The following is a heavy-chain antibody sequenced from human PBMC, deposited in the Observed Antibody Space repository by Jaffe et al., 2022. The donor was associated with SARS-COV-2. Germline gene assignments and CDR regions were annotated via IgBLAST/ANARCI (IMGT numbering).Heavy chain of an antibody. CDR1: GDSVSSNSAA. CDR3: ARDMLGCSGGSCYGKQAFDI. D-gene: IGHD2-15*01. J-gene: IGHJ3*02. Sequence: QVQLQQSGPGLVKPSQTLSLTCAISGDSVSSNSAAWNWIRQSPSRGLEWLGRTYYRSKWYNDYAVSVKSRITINPDTSKNQFSLQLNSVTPEDTAVYYCARDMLGCSGGSCYGKQAFDIWGQGTMVTVSS. CDR2: TYYRSKWYN. V-gene: IGHV6-1*01.